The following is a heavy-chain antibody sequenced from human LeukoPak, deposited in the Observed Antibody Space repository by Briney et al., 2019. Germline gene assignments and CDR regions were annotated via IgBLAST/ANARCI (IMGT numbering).Heavy chain of an antibody. V-gene: IGHV3-30-3*01. D-gene: IGHD6-19*01. CDR2: ISYDGSNK. Sequence: GRSLRLSCAASGFTFSSYAMHWVRQAPGKGLEWVAVISYDGSNKYYADSVKGRFTISRDNSKNTLYLQMNSLRAEDTAVYYCARSEGIAVAAVDYWGQGTLVTVSS. CDR1: GFTFSSYA. J-gene: IGHJ4*02. CDR3: ARSEGIAVAAVDY.